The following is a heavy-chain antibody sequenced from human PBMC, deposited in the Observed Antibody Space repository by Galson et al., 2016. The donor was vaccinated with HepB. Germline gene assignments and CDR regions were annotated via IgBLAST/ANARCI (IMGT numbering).Heavy chain of an antibody. J-gene: IGHJ6*02. D-gene: IGHD3-10*01. V-gene: IGHV3-23*01. CDR3: ARRDEYGLGNYWYWYGMDV. CDR1: GFPFSSYD. Sequence: SLRLSCAASGFPFSSYDMNWVRQAPGKGPEWVSIISANGEAAYYADSMRGRFTISRDNSKNTLSLQLNSLRAEDTALYYWARRDEYGLGNYWYWYGMDVWGQGTTVIVSS. CDR2: ISANGEAA.